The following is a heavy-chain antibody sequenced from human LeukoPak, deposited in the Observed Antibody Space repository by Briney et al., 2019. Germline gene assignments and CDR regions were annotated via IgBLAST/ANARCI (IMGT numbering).Heavy chain of an antibody. J-gene: IGHJ4*02. CDR2: IRSKAYGGTT. CDR1: GFTFGDYA. V-gene: IGHV3-49*03. Sequence: GGSLRLSCTASGFTFGDYAMSWFRQAPGKGLEWVGFIRSKAYGGTTEYAASVKGRFTISRDDSKSIAYLQMNSLKTEAVYYCTRDRDGGPPDGSGSYFDYWGQGTLVTVSS. D-gene: IGHD3-10*01. CDR3: TRDRDGGPPDGSGSYFDY.